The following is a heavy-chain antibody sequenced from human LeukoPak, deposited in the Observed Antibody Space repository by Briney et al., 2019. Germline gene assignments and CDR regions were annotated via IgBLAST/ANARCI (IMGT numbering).Heavy chain of an antibody. CDR1: GFTFSNAW. V-gene: IGHV3-15*05. CDR3: ARDPSAYSGTGFDY. CDR2: IKSKTDGGTT. J-gene: IGHJ4*02. Sequence: PGGSLRLSCAASGFTFSNAWMSWVRQAPGKGLEWVGRIKSKTDGGTTDYAAPVKGRFTISRDDSKNTLYLQMNSLRAEDTAVYYCARDPSAYSGTGFDYWGQGTLVTVSS. D-gene: IGHD1-7*01.